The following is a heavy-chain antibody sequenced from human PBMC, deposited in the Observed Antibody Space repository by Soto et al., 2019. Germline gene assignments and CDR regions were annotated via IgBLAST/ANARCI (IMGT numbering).Heavy chain of an antibody. J-gene: IGHJ6*02. CDR2: INHSGST. Sequence: SETLFLTCAVHGMSFSGCYWSWIRKPPGQGLEWIGEINHSGSTNYNSSLKSRVTISVDTSKNQFSLKLSSVTAADTAGYDSARVRTKHTSYGMDVLAQGPMVT. D-gene: IGHD3-10*01. CDR3: ARVRTKHTSYGMDV. CDR1: GMSFSGCY. V-gene: IGHV4-34*01.